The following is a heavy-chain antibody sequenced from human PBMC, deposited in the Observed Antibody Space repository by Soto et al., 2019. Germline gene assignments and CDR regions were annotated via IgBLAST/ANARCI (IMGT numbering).Heavy chain of an antibody. CDR1: GFTFSSYG. CDR2: ISYDGSNK. CDR3: AKDLGFIVVVPAACDY. J-gene: IGHJ4*02. D-gene: IGHD2-2*01. V-gene: IGHV3-30*18. Sequence: QVQLVESGGGVVQPGRSLRLSCAASGFTFSSYGMHWVRQAPGKGLEWVAVISYDGSNKYYADSVKGRFTISRDNSKNTLYLQMNSLRAEDTAVYYCAKDLGFIVVVPAACDYWGQGTLVTVSS.